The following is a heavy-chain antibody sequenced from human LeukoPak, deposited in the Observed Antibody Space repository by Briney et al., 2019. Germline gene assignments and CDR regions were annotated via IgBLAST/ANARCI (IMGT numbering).Heavy chain of an antibody. Sequence: ASVKVSCKASGYTFTSYYMHWVRQAPGQGLEWMGIINPSGGSTSYAQKFQGRVTMTRDTSTSTVYMELSSLRSKDTAAYYCARNSYDFWSGYPFVGYWGQGTLVTVSS. CDR3: ARNSYDFWSGYPFVGY. V-gene: IGHV1-46*01. CDR1: GYTFTSYY. J-gene: IGHJ4*02. CDR2: INPSGGST. D-gene: IGHD3-3*01.